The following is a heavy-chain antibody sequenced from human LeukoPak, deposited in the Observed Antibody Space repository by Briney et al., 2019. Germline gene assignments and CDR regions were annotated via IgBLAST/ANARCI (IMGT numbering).Heavy chain of an antibody. CDR2: IYYSGST. Sequence: PSETLSLTCTVSGGSISSGGYYWSWIRQHPGQGLEWIGYIYYSGSTYYNPSLKSRVTISVDTSKNQFSLKLSYVTAADTAVYYCARGVYSSSWYIDYWGQGTLVTVSS. CDR1: GGSISSGGYY. J-gene: IGHJ4*02. D-gene: IGHD6-13*01. CDR3: ARGVYSSSWYIDY. V-gene: IGHV4-31*03.